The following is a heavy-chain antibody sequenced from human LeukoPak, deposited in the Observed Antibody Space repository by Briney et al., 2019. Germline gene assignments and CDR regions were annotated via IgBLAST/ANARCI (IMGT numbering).Heavy chain of an antibody. CDR1: GFTFSSYA. Sequence: GGSLTLSCAASGFTFSSYAMNWVRQAPGKGLEWVSRIGSGGDTFYADSVKGRFTISRDNSKNMLYLQMNSLRAEDTAVYYCARDHPIGYCSSTSCYVFDYWGQGTLVTVSS. D-gene: IGHD2-2*01. V-gene: IGHV3-23*01. J-gene: IGHJ4*02. CDR3: ARDHPIGYCSSTSCYVFDY. CDR2: IGSGGDT.